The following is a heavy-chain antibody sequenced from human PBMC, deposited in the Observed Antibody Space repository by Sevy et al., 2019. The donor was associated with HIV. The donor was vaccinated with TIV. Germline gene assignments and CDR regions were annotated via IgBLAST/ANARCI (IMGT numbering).Heavy chain of an antibody. D-gene: IGHD6-13*01. CDR2: IYPGDPDT. J-gene: IGHJ6*02. CDR3: ARIIAAAGYYYYGMDV. CDR1: GYSFTSYW. V-gene: IGHV5-51*01. Sequence: GESLKISCKGSGYSFTSYWIGWVRQMPGKGLEWMGIIYPGDPDTRYSPSFQGQVTISADKSISTAYLQWSSLKASDTAMYYCARIIAAAGYYYYGMDVWGQGTTVTVSS.